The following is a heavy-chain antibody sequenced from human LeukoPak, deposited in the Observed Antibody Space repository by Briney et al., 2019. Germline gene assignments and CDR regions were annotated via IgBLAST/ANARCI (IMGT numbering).Heavy chain of an antibody. Sequence: GGSLRLSCAASGFTFSSYSMSWVRQAPGKGLEWVSYISSSSSTIYYADSVKGRFTISRDNAKNSLYLQMNSLRAEDTAVYYCARATGYYYMDVWGKGTTVTVSS. D-gene: IGHD1-14*01. J-gene: IGHJ6*03. CDR2: ISSSSSTI. CDR1: GFTFSSYS. CDR3: ARATGYYYMDV. V-gene: IGHV3-48*01.